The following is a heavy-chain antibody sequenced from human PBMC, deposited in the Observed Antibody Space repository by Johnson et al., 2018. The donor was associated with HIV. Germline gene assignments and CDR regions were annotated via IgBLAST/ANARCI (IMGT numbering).Heavy chain of an antibody. J-gene: IGHJ3*02. D-gene: IGHD3-10*01. CDR3: AKSTQANIFRESGPYGAFDI. CDR1: GFTFNTYA. V-gene: IGHV3-30-3*02. CDR2: ISYDGSNK. Sequence: QVQLVESGGGLVQPGGSLRLSCAASGFTFNTYAMHWVRQAPGKGLEWVAVISYDGSNKYYADSVKGRFTISRDNSKNTLYVQMNSLRGEDTAVYYCAKSTQANIFRESGPYGAFDIWGQGTMVTVSS.